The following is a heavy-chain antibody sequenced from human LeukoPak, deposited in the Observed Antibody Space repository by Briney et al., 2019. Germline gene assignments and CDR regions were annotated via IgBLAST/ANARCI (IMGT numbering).Heavy chain of an antibody. D-gene: IGHD7-27*01. CDR3: AREAGDADAFDI. CDR1: GYTFTGYY. J-gene: IGHJ3*02. V-gene: IGHV1-2*02. Sequence: GASVKVSCKAAGYTFTGYYMHWVRQAPGQGLEWMGWINPNSGGANYAQKFQGSVTMTRDTSISTAYMELRRLRSDETAVYYCAREAGDADAFDIWGQGTMVTVSS. CDR2: INPNSGGA.